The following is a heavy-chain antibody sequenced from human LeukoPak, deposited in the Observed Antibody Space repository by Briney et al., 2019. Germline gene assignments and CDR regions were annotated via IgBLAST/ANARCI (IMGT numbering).Heavy chain of an antibody. Sequence: GGSLRLSCAASGFTFSSYSMNWVRQAPGKGLEWVSYISSSTSTIYYADSVKGRFTVSRDNSKNTLYVQMNSLRPEDTAMYHCARDTSGSYGGWFDPWGQGTLVTVSS. V-gene: IGHV3-48*01. D-gene: IGHD1-26*01. CDR1: GFTFSSYS. J-gene: IGHJ5*02. CDR3: ARDTSGSYGGWFDP. CDR2: ISSSTSTI.